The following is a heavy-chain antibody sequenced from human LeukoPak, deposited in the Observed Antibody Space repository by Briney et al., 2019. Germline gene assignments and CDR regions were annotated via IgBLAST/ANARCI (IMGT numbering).Heavy chain of an antibody. Sequence: ASVKVSCKASGYTFTGYYMHWVRQAPGQGLEWMGWINPNSGGTNYAQKFQGRVTMTRDTSISTAYMELSRLRSDDTAVHYCAREGVDCSSTSCYILLPWGQGTLVTVSS. CDR1: GYTFTGYY. CDR2: INPNSGGT. CDR3: AREGVDCSSTSCYILLP. J-gene: IGHJ5*02. D-gene: IGHD2-2*02. V-gene: IGHV1-2*02.